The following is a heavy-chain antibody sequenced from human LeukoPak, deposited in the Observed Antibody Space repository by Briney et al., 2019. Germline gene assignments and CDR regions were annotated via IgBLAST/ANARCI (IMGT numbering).Heavy chain of an antibody. J-gene: IGHJ4*02. CDR3: ARGRKTAVFSFVDY. D-gene: IGHD3-10*01. CDR2: IYTSGST. CDR1: SDSITSGRSD. Sequence: SQTLSLTCTVASDSITSGRSDCSWIRQPAGKGLEGIGRIYTSGSTNYNPSLKRRVTISVDTSKNQYSLKLSSVTAADTAVYYCARGRKTAVFSFVDYWGQGTLVTVSS. V-gene: IGHV4-61*02.